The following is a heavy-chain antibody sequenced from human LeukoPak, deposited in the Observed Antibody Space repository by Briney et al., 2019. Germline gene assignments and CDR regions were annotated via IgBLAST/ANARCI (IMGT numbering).Heavy chain of an antibody. J-gene: IGHJ5*02. CDR1: GYSFTTYW. Sequence: GESLRISCKGSGYSFTTYWIGWVRQMPERGLEWMGLIYPGDSDTRYSPSFQGQVTISADKSISTAYLQWSSLKASDTAMYYCARHKPSQDYDFWSGYWRGWFDPWGQGTLVTVSS. V-gene: IGHV5-51*01. D-gene: IGHD3-3*01. CDR2: IYPGDSDT. CDR3: ARHKPSQDYDFWSGYWRGWFDP.